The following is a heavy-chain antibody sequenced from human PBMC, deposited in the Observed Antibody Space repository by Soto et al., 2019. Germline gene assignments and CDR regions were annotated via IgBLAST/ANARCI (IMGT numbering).Heavy chain of an antibody. D-gene: IGHD5-18*01. CDR2: ISGSGGST. J-gene: IGHJ4*02. Sequence: HPGGSLRLSXAASGFTFSSYAMSWVRQAPGKGLEWVSAISGSGGSTYYADSVKGRFTISRDNSKNTLYLQMDSLRAEDTAVYYCANGIQLWGPSGYWGQGTLVTVSS. V-gene: IGHV3-23*01. CDR3: ANGIQLWGPSGY. CDR1: GFTFSSYA.